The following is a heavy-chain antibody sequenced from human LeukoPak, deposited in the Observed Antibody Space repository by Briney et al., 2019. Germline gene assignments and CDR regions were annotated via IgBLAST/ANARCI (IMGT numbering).Heavy chain of an antibody. J-gene: IGHJ5*02. Sequence: PSETLSLTCAVSGYSISSGYYWGWIRQPPGKGLEWIGSIYHSGSTYYNPSLKSRVTISVDTSKNQFSLKLSSVTAADTAVYYCARVAVCSGGSCYSGWFDPWGQGTQVTVSS. V-gene: IGHV4-38-2*01. CDR2: IYHSGST. D-gene: IGHD2-15*01. CDR1: GYSISSGYY. CDR3: ARVAVCSGGSCYSGWFDP.